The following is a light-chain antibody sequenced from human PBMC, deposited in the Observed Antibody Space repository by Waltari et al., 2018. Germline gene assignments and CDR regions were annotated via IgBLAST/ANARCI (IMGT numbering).Light chain of an antibody. CDR2: EAT. V-gene: IGLV2-23*01. Sequence: QSALTQPASVSGSPGQSITISCSGTSRDFRTYNLVSCYHTPPGKAPKLMIYEATTRPSGVSSRFSASKSGNTASLTISGLQAEDEAEYYCCSYAGSDTYVFGTGTKVTVL. CDR3: CSYAGSDTYV. CDR1: SRDFRTYNL. J-gene: IGLJ1*01.